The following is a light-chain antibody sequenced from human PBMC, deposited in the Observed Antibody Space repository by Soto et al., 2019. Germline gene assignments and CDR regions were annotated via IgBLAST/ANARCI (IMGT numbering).Light chain of an antibody. V-gene: IGLV2-11*01. CDR1: SSDVGGYNY. CDR2: DVS. Sequence: QSALTQPRSVSGSPGQSVTISSTGTSSDVGGYNYVSWYQHHPGKAPKLMIYDVSKRPSGVPDRFSGSKSGNTASLTISGLQAEDEADYHCFSYAGSSTLGVFGGGTKLTVL. J-gene: IGLJ2*01. CDR3: FSYAGSSTLGV.